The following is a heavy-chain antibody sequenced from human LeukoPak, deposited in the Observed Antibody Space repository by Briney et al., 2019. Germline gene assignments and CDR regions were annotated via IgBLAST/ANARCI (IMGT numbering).Heavy chain of an antibody. CDR3: ARHSMTYSNSYFDY. J-gene: IGHJ4*02. Sequence: SQTLSLTCAISGDSVSSNSAAWSWIRQSPSRGLEWLGRTYYRSKWNNNYAISVKSRITINPDTSKNQFSLKLSSVTAADTAVYYCARHSMTYSNSYFDYWGQGTLVTVSS. CDR2: TYYRSKWNN. CDR1: GDSVSSNSAA. V-gene: IGHV6-1*01. D-gene: IGHD4-11*01.